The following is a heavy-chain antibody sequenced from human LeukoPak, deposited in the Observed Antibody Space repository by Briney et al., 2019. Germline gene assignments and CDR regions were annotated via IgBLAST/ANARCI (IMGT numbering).Heavy chain of an antibody. J-gene: IGHJ4*02. Sequence: GGSLRLSCAASGFTFRSYWMSWVRQAPGKGLEWVAIIYQDGSERFYVDSLKGRFTISRDNAKNSVYLQVNSLRAEDTAVYYCARDILRVGATLYFDYWGQGTLVTVSS. CDR2: IYQDGSER. CDR1: GFTFRSYW. CDR3: ARDILRVGATLYFDY. V-gene: IGHV3-7*01. D-gene: IGHD1-26*01.